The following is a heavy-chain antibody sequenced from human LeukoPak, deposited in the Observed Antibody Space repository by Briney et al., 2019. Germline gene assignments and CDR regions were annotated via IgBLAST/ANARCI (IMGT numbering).Heavy chain of an antibody. CDR1: GGSFSGYY. Sequence: SETLSLTCAVYGGSFSGYYWSWIRQPPGKGLEWIGEINHSGSTNYNPSLKSRVTISVDTSKNQFSLKLSSVTAADTAMYYCARDRRDYWEISGYAAVNFDYWGRGVLVTVSS. D-gene: IGHD1-14*01. CDR3: ARDRRDYWEISGYAAVNFDY. J-gene: IGHJ4*02. CDR2: INHSGST. V-gene: IGHV4-34*01.